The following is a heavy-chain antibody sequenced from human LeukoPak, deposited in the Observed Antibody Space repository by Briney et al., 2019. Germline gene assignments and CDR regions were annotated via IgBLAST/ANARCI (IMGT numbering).Heavy chain of an antibody. J-gene: IGHJ4*02. V-gene: IGHV3-30*04. CDR2: ISYDGSNI. CDR3: ARRGGDFPYYFDY. CDR1: GFTFSIYA. D-gene: IGHD2-21*02. Sequence: GGSLRLSCAASGFTFSIYAMHWVRQAPGKGLEWVAVISYDGSNIYYIDSVQGRSTISRDNSKNTLCLQMNSLRAEDTAVYYCARRGGDFPYYFDYWGQGTLVTVSS.